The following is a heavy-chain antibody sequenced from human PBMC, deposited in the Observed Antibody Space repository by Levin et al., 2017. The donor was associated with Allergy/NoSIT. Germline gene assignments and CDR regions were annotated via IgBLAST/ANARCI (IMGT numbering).Heavy chain of an antibody. V-gene: IGHV3-74*01. CDR1: GFTFSSYW. CDR2: INTDGSST. J-gene: IGHJ3*02. D-gene: IGHD3-16*02. Sequence: SGGSLRLSCAASGFTFSSYWMHWVRQAPGKGLVWVSRINTDGSSTSYADSVKGRFTISRDNAKNTLYLQMNSLRAEDTAVYYCARDLWGAHDYIWGSYRGGDSDAFDIWGQGTMVTVSS. CDR3: ARDLWGAHDYIWGSYRGGDSDAFDI.